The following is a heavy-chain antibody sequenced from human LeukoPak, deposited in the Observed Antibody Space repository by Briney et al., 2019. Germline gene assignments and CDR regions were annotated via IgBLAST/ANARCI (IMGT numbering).Heavy chain of an antibody. CDR1: GYTFTGYY. CDR3: ARDLDGSAYFDY. Sequence: ASVKVSCKASGYTFTGYYMHWVRQAPGQGLEWMGWINPNSGGTNYAQKFQGRVTMTRDTSISTAYMELSRLRSDDTAVYYCARDLDGSAYFDYWGQGTLVTVSS. CDR2: INPNSGGT. V-gene: IGHV1-2*02. J-gene: IGHJ4*02. D-gene: IGHD3-10*01.